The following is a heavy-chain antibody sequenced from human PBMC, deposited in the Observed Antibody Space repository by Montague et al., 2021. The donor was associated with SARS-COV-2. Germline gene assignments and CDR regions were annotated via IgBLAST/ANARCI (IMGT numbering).Heavy chain of an antibody. V-gene: IGHV3-48*03. D-gene: IGHD3-16*02. J-gene: IGHJ3*02. CDR3: PRDYRSIVGDGLDI. Sequence: SLRLSCAASGFTFRNYDLNWVRQAPGKGPEWMSYISTSAYTPSYADSVTGRFTISRDNGKNSLYLQMNSLRVEDTDVYYFPRDYRSIVGDGLDIWGQGTKVTVSS. CDR2: ISTSAYTP. CDR1: GFTFRNYD.